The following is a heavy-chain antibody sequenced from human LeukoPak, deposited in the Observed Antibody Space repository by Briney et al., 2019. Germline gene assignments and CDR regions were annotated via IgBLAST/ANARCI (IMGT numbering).Heavy chain of an antibody. J-gene: IGHJ5*02. CDR2: ISGGGST. D-gene: IGHD2-2*03. CDR1: GFTFSNYA. V-gene: IGHV3-23*01. CDR3: AKNRDVDIPLGWFDP. Sequence: GGSLRLSCAASGFTFSNYAMSWVPQAQGKGLEWVSAISGGGSTYDADSVKGRITTTSDTSKTTQYLQMNRLRADTTAEYCSAKNRDVDIPLGWFDPWGQGTLVSVSS.